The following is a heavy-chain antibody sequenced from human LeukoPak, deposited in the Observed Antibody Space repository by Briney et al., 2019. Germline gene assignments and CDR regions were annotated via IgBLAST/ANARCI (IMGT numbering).Heavy chain of an antibody. V-gene: IGHV3-23*01. D-gene: IGHD6-13*01. J-gene: IGHJ5*02. CDR3: VKGGYSSSWYVAQP. Sequence: GGSLRLSCAASGFTFSSYGMSWVRQAPGKGLEWVSSISGSGGSTYYTDSVKGRFTISRDNSKNTLCLQMNSLRAEDSAIYYCVKGGYSSSWYVAQPRGQGTLVTVSS. CDR2: ISGSGGST. CDR1: GFTFSSYG.